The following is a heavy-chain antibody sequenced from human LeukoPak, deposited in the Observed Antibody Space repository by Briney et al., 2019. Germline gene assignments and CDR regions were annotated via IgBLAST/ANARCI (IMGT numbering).Heavy chain of an antibody. V-gene: IGHV3-23*01. J-gene: IGHJ4*02. Sequence: GGSLRLSCAASGFTFGNYAMAWVRQSPGKGLEWVSCITDIGKNTYHTGSVKGRFTISRDNSKNTLSLQMNSLRVEDTAVYYCAKASQRYFTGGTCYPLDYWGQGTLVTVSS. D-gene: IGHD2-8*02. CDR3: AKASQRYFTGGTCYPLDY. CDR2: ITDIGKNT. CDR1: GFTFGNYA.